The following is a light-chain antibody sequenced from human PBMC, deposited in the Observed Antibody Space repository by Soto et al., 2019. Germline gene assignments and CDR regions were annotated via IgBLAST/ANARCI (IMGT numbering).Light chain of an antibody. Sequence: DIQMTQSPSTLSASVGDRVTITCRASQSSDRWLAWYQQKPGKAPKLLIYRASSLESGVLSRFSGSGSGTEFTLTISILQPDDFTTYYCQQYKTYTYTFAQGTKLEIK. V-gene: IGKV1-5*03. CDR3: QQYKTYTYT. CDR1: QSSDRW. CDR2: RAS. J-gene: IGKJ2*01.